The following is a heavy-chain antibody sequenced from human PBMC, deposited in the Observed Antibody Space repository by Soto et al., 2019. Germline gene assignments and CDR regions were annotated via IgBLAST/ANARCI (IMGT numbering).Heavy chain of an antibody. J-gene: IGHJ4*02. CDR3: ARHERGWELQH. CDR2: IYYSGST. Sequence: QLQLQESGPGLVKPSETLSLTCTVSGGSISSSSYYWGWIRQPPGKGLEWIGSIYYSGSTYYNPSLKSRVTISVDTSKNQFSLKLSSVTAADTAVYYCARHERGWELQHWGQGTLVTVSS. V-gene: IGHV4-39*01. CDR1: GGSISSSSYY. D-gene: IGHD1-26*01.